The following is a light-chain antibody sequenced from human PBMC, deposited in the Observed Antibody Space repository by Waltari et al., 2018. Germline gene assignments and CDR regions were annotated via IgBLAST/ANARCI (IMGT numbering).Light chain of an antibody. Sequence: EIVLTQSPATLSLSPGERDTLSCRASQSVRSFLAWYQHKPGQAPRLLIYEASKRATGVPDRFSGSGSGTDFSLTISSLEPEDFAVYYCQQCDNWPPLTFGGGTKVE. CDR2: EAS. V-gene: IGKV3-11*01. CDR3: QQCDNWPPLT. CDR1: QSVRSF. J-gene: IGKJ4*01.